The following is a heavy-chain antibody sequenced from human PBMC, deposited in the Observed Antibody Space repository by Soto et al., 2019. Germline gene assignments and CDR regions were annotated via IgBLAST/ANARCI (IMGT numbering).Heavy chain of an antibody. Sequence: FLRLSCAASGFTFSSYGMHWVRQAPGKGLEWVAVIWYDGSNKYYADSVKGRFTISRDNSKNTLYLQMNSLRAEDTAVYYCARGQGYGGKTEPDYWGQGTLVTVSS. V-gene: IGHV3-33*01. CDR1: GFTFSSYG. CDR2: IWYDGSNK. J-gene: IGHJ4*02. D-gene: IGHD4-17*01. CDR3: ARGQGYGGKTEPDY.